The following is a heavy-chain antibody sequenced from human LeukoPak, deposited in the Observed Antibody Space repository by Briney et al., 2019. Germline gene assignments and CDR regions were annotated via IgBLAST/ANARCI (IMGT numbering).Heavy chain of an antibody. CDR3: ASGYSYGSGY. CDR2: INHSGST. D-gene: IGHD5-18*01. V-gene: IGHV4-34*01. Sequence: PSETLSLTCAVYSGSFSGYYWSWIRQPPGKGLEWIGEINHSGSTNYNPSLKSRVTISVDTSKNQFSLKLSSVTAADTAVYYCASGYSYGSGYWGQGTLVTVSS. CDR1: SGSFSGYY. J-gene: IGHJ4*02.